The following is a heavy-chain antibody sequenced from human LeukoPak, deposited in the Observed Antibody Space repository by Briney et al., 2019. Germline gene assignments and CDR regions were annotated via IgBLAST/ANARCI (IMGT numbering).Heavy chain of an antibody. CDR3: ARGGSGTFDY. CDR2: INVNSGGT. J-gene: IGHJ4*02. Sequence: ASVKVSCKASGYTFTGYYMYWVRQAPGQGLEWMGWINVNSGGTNYAQKFQGRVTMTRDTSISTAYMELSRLTSDDTAVYYCARGGSGTFDYWGQGSLVTVSS. V-gene: IGHV1-2*02. CDR1: GYTFTGYY. D-gene: IGHD3-10*01.